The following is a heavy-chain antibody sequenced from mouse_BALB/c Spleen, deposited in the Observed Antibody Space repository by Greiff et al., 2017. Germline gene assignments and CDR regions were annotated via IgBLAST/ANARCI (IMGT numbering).Heavy chain of an antibody. J-gene: IGHJ1*01. Sequence: QVQLQQSGPGLVAPSQSLSITCTVSGFSLTSYGVHWVRQPPGKGLEWLGVIWAGGSTNYNSALMSRLSISKDNSKSQVFLKMHSLQTDDTAMYSGAKEGYGRSTGYFDVWGAGTTVTVSS. D-gene: IGHD1-1*01. V-gene: IGHV2-9*02. CDR3: AKEGYGRSTGYFDV. CDR1: GFSLTSYG. CDR2: IWAGGST.